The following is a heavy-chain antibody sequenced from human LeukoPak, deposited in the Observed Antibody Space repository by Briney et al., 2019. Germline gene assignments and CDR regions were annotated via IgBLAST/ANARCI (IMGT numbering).Heavy chain of an antibody. CDR3: ARSLGRSLAGYFDY. CDR2: TYYRSKWYN. Sequence: SQTLSLTCAISGDIVSSNSAAWNWIRQSPSRSLEWLGRTYYRSKWYNEYAVSVKSRVTINPDTSKNQSSLQLNSVTPEDTAVYYCARSLGRSLAGYFDYWGQGTLVTVSS. D-gene: IGHD3-10*01. CDR1: GDIVSSNSAA. V-gene: IGHV6-1*01. J-gene: IGHJ4*02.